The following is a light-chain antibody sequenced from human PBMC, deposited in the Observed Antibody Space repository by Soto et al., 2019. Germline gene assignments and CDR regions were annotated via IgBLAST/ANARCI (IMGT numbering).Light chain of an antibody. CDR1: SSDVGRYNY. Sequence: QSVLTQPASVSGSPGQSITISCTGTSSDVGRYNYVSWYQQHPGKAPKLMIYDVSSRPSGVSNRFSGSKSGNTASLTISGLQAADEAHYYCSSYTSSDTVFGGGTKLTVL. V-gene: IGLV2-14*01. CDR2: DVS. J-gene: IGLJ2*01. CDR3: SSYTSSDTV.